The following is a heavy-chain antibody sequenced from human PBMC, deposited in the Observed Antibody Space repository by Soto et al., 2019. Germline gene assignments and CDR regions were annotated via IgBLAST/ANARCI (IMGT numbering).Heavy chain of an antibody. CDR2: IYYSGST. CDR1: GGSISSGGYY. D-gene: IGHD3-10*01. J-gene: IGHJ2*01. CDR3: ARSEGMAPIWYFDL. V-gene: IGHV4-31*03. Sequence: SETLSLTCTVSGGSISSGGYYWSWIRQHPGKGLEWIGYIYYSGSTYYNPSLKGRVTISVDTSKNQFSLKLSSVTAADTAVYYCARSEGMAPIWYFDLWGRGTLVTVSS.